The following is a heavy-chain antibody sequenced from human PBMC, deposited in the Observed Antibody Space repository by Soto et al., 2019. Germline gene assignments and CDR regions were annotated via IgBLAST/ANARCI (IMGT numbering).Heavy chain of an antibody. CDR3: AMGRPTVSSGMDV. CDR1: GVSISSSSDY. D-gene: IGHD4-17*01. Sequence: PSETLSLTCTVSGVSISSSSDYWGWIRQPPGKGLEWIGNIYYSGSTYYNPSLKSRVTISVDTSKNQFSLKLSSVTAADTAVYYWAMGRPTVSSGMDVGGEGRRIAVSS. J-gene: IGHJ6*04. V-gene: IGHV4-39*01. CDR2: IYYSGST.